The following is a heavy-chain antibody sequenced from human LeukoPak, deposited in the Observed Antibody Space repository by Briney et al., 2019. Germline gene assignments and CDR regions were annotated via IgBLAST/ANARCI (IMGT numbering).Heavy chain of an antibody. CDR2: VSISSGTI. V-gene: IGHV3-48*04. CDR1: GFTFTGHN. D-gene: IGHD3-16*01. Sequence: GGSLRLSCAASGFTFTGHNMNWVRQAPGKGLEWGSFVSISSGTIYYADSVKGRFSISRDNAKSSLDLQMNSLRAEDTAVYYCARAMSTFGGVRNYFDSWGQGTLVTVSS. CDR3: ARAMSTFGGVRNYFDS. J-gene: IGHJ4*02.